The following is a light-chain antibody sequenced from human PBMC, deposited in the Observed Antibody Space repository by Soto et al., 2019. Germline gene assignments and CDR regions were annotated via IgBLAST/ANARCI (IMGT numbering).Light chain of an antibody. V-gene: IGKV3-20*01. Sequence: EIVLTQSPGTLSLSPGERATLSCRASQSVSNNYLAWYQQKPGQAPRLLIYGASNRATGIPDRFSGSGSGTDFTLTISRLEPEDFAVYYCQQYGGSSYTFGQGTKVDIK. CDR3: QQYGGSSYT. CDR2: GAS. J-gene: IGKJ2*01. CDR1: QSVSNNY.